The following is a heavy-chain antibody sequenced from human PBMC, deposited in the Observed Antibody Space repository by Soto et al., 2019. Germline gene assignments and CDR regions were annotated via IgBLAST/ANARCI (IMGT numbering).Heavy chain of an antibody. J-gene: IGHJ4*02. Sequence: QVQLVQSGAEVKKPGASMKVSCKASGFTFTSYGISWVRQAPGQGLEWMGWVSAYNGNTHYAQKLQGRATMTTDTSTTTAYVELRSLRSDDTAVYYCSRGGSSWHPHEDYWGQGTVVTVSS. CDR3: SRGGSSWHPHEDY. V-gene: IGHV1-18*01. D-gene: IGHD6-13*01. CDR2: VSAYNGNT. CDR1: GFTFTSYG.